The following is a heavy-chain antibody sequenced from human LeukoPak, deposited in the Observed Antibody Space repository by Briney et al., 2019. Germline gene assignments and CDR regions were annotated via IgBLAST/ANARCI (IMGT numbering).Heavy chain of an antibody. D-gene: IGHD3-10*01. CDR2: IIPIFGTA. V-gene: IGHV1-69*06. CDR1: GGTFSSYA. CDR3: PRDASSSGSPLDFFDY. J-gene: IGHJ4*02. Sequence: SVKVSCKASGGTFSSYAISWVRQAPGQGLEWMGGIIPIFGTANYAQKFQGRVTITADKSTSTAYMELSSLRSEDTAVYYCPRDASSSGSPLDFFDYWGQGTLVTGSS.